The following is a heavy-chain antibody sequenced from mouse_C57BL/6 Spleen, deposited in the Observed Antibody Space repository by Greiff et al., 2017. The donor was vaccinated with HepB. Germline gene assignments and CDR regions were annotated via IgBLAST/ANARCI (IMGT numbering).Heavy chain of an antibody. V-gene: IGHV1-53*01. D-gene: IGHD1-1*01. CDR2: INPSNGGT. Sequence: VQLQQPGTELVKPGASVKLSCKASGYTFTSYWMHWVKQRPGQGLEWIGNINPSNGGTNYNEKFKSKATLTVDKSSSTAYMQRSSLTSEDSAVYYCASPFITTVVAPGYFDVWGTGTTVTVSS. CDR1: GYTFTSYW. J-gene: IGHJ1*03. CDR3: ASPFITTVVAPGYFDV.